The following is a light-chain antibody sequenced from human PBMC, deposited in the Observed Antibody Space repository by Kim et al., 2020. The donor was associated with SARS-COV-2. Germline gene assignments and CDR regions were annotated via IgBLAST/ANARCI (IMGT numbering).Light chain of an antibody. Sequence: SRSISCTGTSSDLGRFNRVSWFQQTPGTAPNLILYEVTTRPSGVSDRFSGSKSGNTASLTISGLHTKDEADYYCNAYTGSRTYVFGTGTKVTVL. J-gene: IGLJ1*01. CDR2: EVT. CDR3: NAYTGSRTYV. CDR1: SSDLGRFNR. V-gene: IGLV2-18*02.